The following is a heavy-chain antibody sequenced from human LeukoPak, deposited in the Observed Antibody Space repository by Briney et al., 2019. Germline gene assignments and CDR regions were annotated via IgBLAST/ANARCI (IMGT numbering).Heavy chain of an antibody. CDR3: ATDKGTSYLSSFDY. D-gene: IGHD6-6*01. J-gene: IGHJ4*02. CDR1: GFTFSSYV. V-gene: IGHV3-30*04. Sequence: GGSLRLSCAASGFTFSSYVMHWVRQAPGKGLEWVAIISYDGSNEYYADSVKGRFTISRDNSKNTLYLQMNSLRAADTAVYYCATDKGTSYLSSFDYWGQGTLVTVSS. CDR2: ISYDGSNE.